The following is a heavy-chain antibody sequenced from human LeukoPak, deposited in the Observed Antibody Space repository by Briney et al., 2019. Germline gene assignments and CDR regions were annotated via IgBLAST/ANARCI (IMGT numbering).Heavy chain of an antibody. Sequence: GGSLRLSCAASGFIFSSYGMHWVRQAPGKGLEWVGVISFDGSSKNYADSVKGRFTISRDNSKNTLYVQMNSLRVEDTAVYFCAKVSRDGFIYYYGMDVWGQGTTVTVSS. CDR1: GFIFSSYG. CDR3: AKVSRDGFIYYYGMDV. J-gene: IGHJ6*02. V-gene: IGHV3-30*18. D-gene: IGHD5-24*01. CDR2: ISFDGSSK.